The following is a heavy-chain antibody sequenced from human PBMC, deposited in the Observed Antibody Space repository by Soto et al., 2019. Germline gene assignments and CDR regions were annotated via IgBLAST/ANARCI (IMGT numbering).Heavy chain of an antibody. D-gene: IGHD3-10*01. Sequence: QVQLQQWGAGLLKPSEPLSLTCAVHGGSFSGYYWDWIRQPPGKALEWIGGVHHGGTSNYNPSLKRRAIKSVDSCKNQFSVKPTSVADKDTALYFCASSAVLRCGDLFHGLDVWGQGTTVTVSS. J-gene: IGHJ6*02. CDR2: VHHGGTS. CDR1: GGSFSGYY. CDR3: ASSAVLRCGDLFHGLDV. V-gene: IGHV4-34*01.